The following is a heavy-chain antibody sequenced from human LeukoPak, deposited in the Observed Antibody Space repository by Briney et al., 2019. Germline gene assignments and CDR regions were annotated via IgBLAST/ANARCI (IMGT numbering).Heavy chain of an antibody. CDR2: ISWDGATT. V-gene: IGHV3-43*01. CDR1: GFTFDDYI. CDR3: TKARGLIGGAFDI. J-gene: IGHJ3*02. D-gene: IGHD3-16*01. Sequence: GGSLRLSCAASGFTFDDYIMHWVRQAPGKGLDWVSLISWDGATTYYADSVKGRFTISRDNSKNSLYLQMNSLRTEDTALYYCTKARGLIGGAFDIWGQGAMVTVSS.